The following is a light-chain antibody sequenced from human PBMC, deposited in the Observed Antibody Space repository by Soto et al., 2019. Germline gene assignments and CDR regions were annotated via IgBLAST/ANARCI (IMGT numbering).Light chain of an antibody. CDR3: QQYYSAPPN. V-gene: IGKV4-1*01. J-gene: IGKJ2*01. CDR1: QSVLYSSNNKNY. CDR2: WAS. Sequence: DIVMTQSPDSLAVSLGERATTNCKSSQSVLYSSNNKNYLAWYQQKTGQPPKLLIYWASSLESRVPDRFSGSGSGTDFTLTIGSLQPGDVAVYYCQQYYSAPPNVGQGPKLEI.